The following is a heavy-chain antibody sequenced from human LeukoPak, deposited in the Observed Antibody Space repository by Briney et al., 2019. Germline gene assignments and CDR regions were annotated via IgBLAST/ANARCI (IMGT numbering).Heavy chain of an antibody. J-gene: IGHJ5*02. Sequence: SETLSLTCTVSGGSISSSSYYWGWIRQPPGKGLEWIGSIYYSGSTYYNPSLKSRVTISVDTSKNQFSLKLSSVTAADTAVYYCASILGGNYYGSGSYYPKSLSRRQMYNWFDPWGQGTLVTVSS. D-gene: IGHD3-10*01. CDR1: GGSISSSSYY. V-gene: IGHV4-39*07. CDR3: ASILGGNYYGSGSYYPKSLSRRQMYNWFDP. CDR2: IYYSGST.